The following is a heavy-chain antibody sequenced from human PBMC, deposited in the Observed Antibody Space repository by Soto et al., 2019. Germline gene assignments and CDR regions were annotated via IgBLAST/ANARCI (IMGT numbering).Heavy chain of an antibody. CDR3: ARGIARGGWFDP. Sequence: QLQLQESGSGLVKPSQTLSLTCAVSGGSISSGGYSWSWIRQPPGKGLEWIGYIYHSGSTYYNPSLKSRVTISVDSHKNQFALKLSYVTAADTAVYYCARGIARGGWFDPWGQGTLVTVSS. D-gene: IGHD3-16*01. V-gene: IGHV4-30-2*01. CDR1: GGSISSGGYS. CDR2: IYHSGST. J-gene: IGHJ5*02.